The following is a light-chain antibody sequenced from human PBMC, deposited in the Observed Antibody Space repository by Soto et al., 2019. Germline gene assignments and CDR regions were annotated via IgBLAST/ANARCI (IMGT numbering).Light chain of an antibody. V-gene: IGKV3-20*01. CDR1: QSVSNNY. CDR3: QPYGSSPPRT. Sequence: EIVLTQSPGTLSLSPGERATLSCRASQSVSNNYLAWYQQKPGQAPRLLIYGASSRATGIPDRFSGSGSGTDFTLTISRLEPEDVAVNYCQPYGSSPPRTFGQRTKVEIK. J-gene: IGKJ1*01. CDR2: GAS.